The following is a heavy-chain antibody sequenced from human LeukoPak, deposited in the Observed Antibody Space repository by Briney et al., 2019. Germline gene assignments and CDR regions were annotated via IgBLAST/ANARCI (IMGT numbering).Heavy chain of an antibody. V-gene: IGHV1-18*01. Sequence: ASVKVSCKASGYTFSSYGISWVRQAPGQGLEWMGWISAYNGNTNYAQKLQGRVTMTTDTSTSTAYMELRSLRSDDTAVYYCARVEFHGFWSGSFSSGVIDYWGQGTLVTVSS. CDR1: GYTFSSYG. CDR3: ARVEFHGFWSGSFSSGVIDY. J-gene: IGHJ4*02. D-gene: IGHD3-3*01. CDR2: ISAYNGNT.